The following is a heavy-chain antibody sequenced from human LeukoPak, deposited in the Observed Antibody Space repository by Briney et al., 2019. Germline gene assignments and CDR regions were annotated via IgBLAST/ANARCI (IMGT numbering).Heavy chain of an antibody. Sequence: ASVKVSCKASGYTFTGYYMHWVRQAPGQGLEWMGWINPNSGTNYAQKFQGRVTMTRDTSITTAYMELSSLRSDDTAVYYCARGKMNGDAFDYWGQGTLVTVAS. CDR1: GYTFTGYY. CDR3: ARGKMNGDAFDY. D-gene: IGHD4-17*01. V-gene: IGHV1-2*02. CDR2: INPNSGT. J-gene: IGHJ4*02.